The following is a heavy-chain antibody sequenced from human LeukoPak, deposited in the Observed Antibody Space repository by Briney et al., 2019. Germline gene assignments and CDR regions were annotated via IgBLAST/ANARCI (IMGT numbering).Heavy chain of an antibody. D-gene: IGHD7-27*01. CDR2: INSDESST. J-gene: IGHJ3*02. CDR3: ARALGNAFDI. V-gene: IGHV3-74*01. Sequence: PGGSLRHACAASGFTFSSYWLHWVRQAPGKGLVWVSRINSDESSTNYADSVKGRITISRDNAKNTLYLQMNSLRAEDTALYYCARALGNAFDIWGQGTMVTVSS. CDR1: GFTFSSYW.